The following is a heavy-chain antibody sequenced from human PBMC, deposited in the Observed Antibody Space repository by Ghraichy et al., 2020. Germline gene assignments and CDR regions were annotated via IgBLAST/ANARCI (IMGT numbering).Heavy chain of an antibody. CDR1: GLTISSYA. D-gene: IGHD1-14*01. CDR2: ISSNGGST. V-gene: IGHV3-64D*06. CDR3: VKDPQPGPIRRYGGKKFDS. J-gene: IGHJ4*02. Sequence: GGSLRLSCSVSGLTISSYALNWVRQAPGKGLEYVAAISSNGGSTYYADSVKGRFTISRDNSKNTLYLQMSSLRPEDTAFYYCVKDPQPGPIRRYGGKKFDSWGQGTLVTVSS.